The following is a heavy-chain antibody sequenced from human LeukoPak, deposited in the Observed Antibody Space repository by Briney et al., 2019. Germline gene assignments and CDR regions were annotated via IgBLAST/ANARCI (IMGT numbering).Heavy chain of an antibody. Sequence: GALRLSCAVSGFTLSNYYMTWIRQAPGKGLEWISLISSSGASIYYADSVQGRFTISRDNAKNSLYLQMNSLRAEDTAVYYCARKPPEDAFDLWGQGTMVTVSS. V-gene: IGHV3-11*01. CDR1: GFTLSNYY. J-gene: IGHJ3*01. CDR2: ISSSGASI. CDR3: ARKPPEDAFDL.